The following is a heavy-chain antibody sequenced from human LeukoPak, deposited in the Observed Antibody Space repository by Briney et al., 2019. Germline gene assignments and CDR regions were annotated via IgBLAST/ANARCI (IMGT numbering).Heavy chain of an antibody. D-gene: IGHD6-13*01. CDR2: INPNSGDT. CDR3: ARGNCSAPGYRYYVDY. Sequence: ASVKVSCKASGYTFTRYYIHWVRQAPGQGLEWLGWINPNSGDTNYAQSFQGRVTMTRDTSISKVYMELSTLRSDDTTFYYCARGNCSAPGYRYYVDYWGQGTLVTVSS. CDR1: GYTFTRYY. J-gene: IGHJ4*02. V-gene: IGHV1-2*02.